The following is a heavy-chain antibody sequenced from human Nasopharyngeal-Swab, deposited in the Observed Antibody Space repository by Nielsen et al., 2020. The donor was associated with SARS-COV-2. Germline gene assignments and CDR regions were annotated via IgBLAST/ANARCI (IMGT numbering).Heavy chain of an antibody. CDR2: ISYDGSNK. V-gene: IGHV3-30-3*01. Sequence: GESLKISCAASGFTFSSYAMHWVRQAPGKGLEWVAVISYDGSNKYYADSVKGRFTISRDNSKNTLYLQMNNLRAEDTAVYYCASALVWFGEIWFDPWGQGTLVTVSS. J-gene: IGHJ5*02. CDR1: GFTFSSYA. CDR3: ASALVWFGEIWFDP. D-gene: IGHD3-10*01.